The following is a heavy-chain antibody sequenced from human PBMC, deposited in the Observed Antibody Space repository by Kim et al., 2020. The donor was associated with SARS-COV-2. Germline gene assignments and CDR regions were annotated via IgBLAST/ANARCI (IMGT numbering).Heavy chain of an antibody. CDR3: VRSKYYYDSSGYYYPFDY. CDR1: GYTFTGYY. D-gene: IGHD3-22*01. CDR2: INPSSGGT. J-gene: IGHJ4*02. Sequence: ASVKVSCKASGYTFTGYYMHWVRQAPGQGLEWMGRINPSSGGTNYAQKFQGRVTMTRDISITTAYMELSRLRSDDTAVYYCVRSKYYYDSSGYYYPFDYWGRGTLVTVSS. V-gene: IGHV1-2*06.